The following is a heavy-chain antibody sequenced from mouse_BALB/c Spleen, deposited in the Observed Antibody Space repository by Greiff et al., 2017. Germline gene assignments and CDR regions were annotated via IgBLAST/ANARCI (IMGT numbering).Heavy chain of an antibody. J-gene: IGHJ2*01. CDR1: GYTFTNYW. CDR3: ARWALLYYFDY. CDR2: IYPGGGYT. V-gene: IGHV1-63*02. Sequence: QVQLQQSGAELVRPGTSVKISCKASGYTFTNYWLGWVKQRPGHGLEWIGDIYPGGGYTNYNEKFKGKATLTADTSSSTAYMQLSSLTSEDSAVYFCARWALLYYFDYWGQGTTLTVSS. D-gene: IGHD1-2*01.